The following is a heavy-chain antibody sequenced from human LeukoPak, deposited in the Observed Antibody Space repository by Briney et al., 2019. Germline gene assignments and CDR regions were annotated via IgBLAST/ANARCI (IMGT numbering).Heavy chain of an antibody. CDR2: IRYDGSYK. CDR3: AKDGETYYYGSGNYFDY. V-gene: IGHV3-30*02. CDR1: GFTFSSYG. J-gene: IGHJ4*02. D-gene: IGHD3-10*01. Sequence: PGGSLRLSCASSGFTFSSYGMHWVRQAPGQGLEWVAFIRYDGSYKYYADSVKGRFTISRDNSKNTLYLQMNSLRAEDTAVYYCAKDGETYYYGSGNYFDYWGQGTLVTVSS.